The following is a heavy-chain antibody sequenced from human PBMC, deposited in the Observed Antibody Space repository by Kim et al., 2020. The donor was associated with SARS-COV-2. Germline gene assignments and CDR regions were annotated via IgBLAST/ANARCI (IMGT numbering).Heavy chain of an antibody. J-gene: IGHJ4*02. D-gene: IGHD2-15*01. Sequence: YAESGNGRFTISSDTAQHTLYQQMNCLRGEDTAVYYCAKEASYGGNYFDYWGQGTLVTVSS. CDR3: AKEASYGGNYFDY. V-gene: IGHV3-23*01.